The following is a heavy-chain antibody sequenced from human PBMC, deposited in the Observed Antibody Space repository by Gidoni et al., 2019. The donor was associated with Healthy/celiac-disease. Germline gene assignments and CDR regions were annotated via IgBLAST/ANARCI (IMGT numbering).Heavy chain of an antibody. Sequence: QVQLVQSGAEVKKPGASVKVSCKASGYTFTSYYMHWVRQAPGQGLEWMGIINPSGGSTSYAQKFQGRVTMTRDTSTSTVYMELSSLRSEDTAVYYCARENGYCSSTSCDDAFDIWGQGTMVTVSS. V-gene: IGHV1-46*01. J-gene: IGHJ3*02. D-gene: IGHD2-2*01. CDR3: ARENGYCSSTSCDDAFDI. CDR2: INPSGGST. CDR1: GYTFTSYY.